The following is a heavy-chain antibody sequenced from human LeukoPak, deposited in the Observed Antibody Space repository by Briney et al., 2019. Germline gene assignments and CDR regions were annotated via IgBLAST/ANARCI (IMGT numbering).Heavy chain of an antibody. CDR3: AKDHYYGSGSYYKGGAFDI. V-gene: IGHV3-9*01. J-gene: IGHJ3*02. D-gene: IGHD3-10*01. CDR2: ISWNSGSI. Sequence: GGSLRLSCAASGFTFSSYWMSWVRQAPGKGLEWVSGISWNSGSIGYADSVKGRFTISRDNAKNSLYLQMNSLRAEDTALYYCAKDHYYGSGSYYKGGAFDIWGQGTMVTVSS. CDR1: GFTFSSYW.